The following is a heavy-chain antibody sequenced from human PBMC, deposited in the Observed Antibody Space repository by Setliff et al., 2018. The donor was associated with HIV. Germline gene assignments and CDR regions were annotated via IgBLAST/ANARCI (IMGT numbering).Heavy chain of an antibody. CDR2: ISHDGSYK. V-gene: IGHV3-30*19. CDR1: GFPFSTFG. D-gene: IGHD6-6*01. J-gene: IGHJ6*03. CDR3: ARDRKFGSSGHYYYYMDI. Sequence: GGSLRLSCAASGFPFSTFGMHWVRQAPGKGLEWVAFISHDGSYKYYADSVQGRFTISRDNSKNTLSLQMNSLRAGDTAVYYCARDRKFGSSGHYYYYMDIWGKGTSVTVSS.